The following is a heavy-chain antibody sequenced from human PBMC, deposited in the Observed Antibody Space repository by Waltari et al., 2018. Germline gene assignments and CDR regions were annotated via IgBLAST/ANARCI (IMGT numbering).Heavy chain of an antibody. D-gene: IGHD2-2*01. CDR2: MRGSGGST. CDR3: AKDRVVVVPAGLFDP. V-gene: IGHV3-23*04. J-gene: IGHJ5*02. Sequence: EVQLVESGGGLVQPGGSLRLSCAASGFTFSSYAMSWVRQAPGKGLEWVSAMRGSGGSTYYADSVKGRFTIARDNSKNTLYLQMNSLRAEDTAVYYCAKDRVVVVPAGLFDPWGQGTLVTVSS. CDR1: GFTFSSYA.